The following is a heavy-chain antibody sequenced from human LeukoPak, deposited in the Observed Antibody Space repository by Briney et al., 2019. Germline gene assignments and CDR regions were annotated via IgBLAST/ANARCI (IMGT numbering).Heavy chain of an antibody. CDR3: VKGQERYYYDSSGYYPLPDFDY. V-gene: IGHV3-64D*06. CDR2: ISSNGGST. CDR1: GFTFSSYA. D-gene: IGHD3-22*01. Sequence: GGSLRLSCSASGFTFSSYAMHWVRQAPGKGLEYVSAISSNGGSTYYADSVKGRFTISRDNSKNTLYLQMSSLRAEDTAVYYCVKGQERYYYDSSGYYPLPDFDYWGQGTLVTVS. J-gene: IGHJ4*02.